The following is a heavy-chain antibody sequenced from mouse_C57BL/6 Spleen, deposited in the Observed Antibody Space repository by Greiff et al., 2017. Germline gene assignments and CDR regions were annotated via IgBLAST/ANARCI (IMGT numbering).Heavy chain of an antibody. D-gene: IGHD1-1*02. CDR1: GYAFTNYL. Sequence: QVQLQQSGAELVRPGTSVKVSCKASGYAFTNYLIEWVKQRPGQGLEWIGVINPGSGGTNYNEKFKGKATLTADKSSSTAYMQLSSLTSEDSAVYFCARGGGSGAMDYWGQGTSVTVSS. CDR3: ARGGGSGAMDY. CDR2: INPGSGGT. V-gene: IGHV1-54*01. J-gene: IGHJ4*01.